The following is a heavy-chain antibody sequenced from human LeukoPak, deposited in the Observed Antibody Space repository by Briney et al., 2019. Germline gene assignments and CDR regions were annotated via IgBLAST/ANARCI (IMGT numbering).Heavy chain of an antibody. CDR1: GFTFSNYA. Sequence: SGGSLRLSCAASGFTFSNYAMSWVRQAPGKGLVWVSRINSDGSSTSYADSVKGRFTISRDNAKNTLYLQMNSLRAEDTAVYYCARDRPINYYDSSGYLGYWGQGTLVTVSS. CDR3: ARDRPINYYDSSGYLGY. J-gene: IGHJ4*02. D-gene: IGHD3-22*01. V-gene: IGHV3-74*01. CDR2: INSDGSST.